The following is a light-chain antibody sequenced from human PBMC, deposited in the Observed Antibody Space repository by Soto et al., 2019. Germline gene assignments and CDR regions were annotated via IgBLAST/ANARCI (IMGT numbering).Light chain of an antibody. Sequence: EIVMTQSPATLSVSPGERATLSCRASQSVSSNLAWYQQKPGQAPRLLIYGASTRATGIPARFSGSGSGTECTLTISSLKSEDFAVYYCQQYNNWPPGTFGGGTKVEIK. CDR2: GAS. CDR1: QSVSSN. V-gene: IGKV3-15*01. CDR3: QQYNNWPPGT. J-gene: IGKJ4*01.